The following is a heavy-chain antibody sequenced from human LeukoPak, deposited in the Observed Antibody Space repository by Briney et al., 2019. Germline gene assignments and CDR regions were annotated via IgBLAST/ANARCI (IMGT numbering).Heavy chain of an antibody. V-gene: IGHV4-61*02. CDR2: IYTSGST. CDR1: GGSISSGSYY. D-gene: IGHD6-13*01. Sequence: SQTLSLTCTVSGGSISSGSYYWSWIRQPAGKGLEWIGRIYTSGSTNYNPSLKSRVTISVDTSKNQFSLKLSSVTAADTAVYYCARDITAAGNAFDYWGQGTLVTVSS. J-gene: IGHJ4*02. CDR3: ARDITAAGNAFDY.